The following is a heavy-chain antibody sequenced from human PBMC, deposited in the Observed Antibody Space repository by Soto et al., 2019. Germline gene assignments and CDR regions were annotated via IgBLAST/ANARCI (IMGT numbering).Heavy chain of an antibody. D-gene: IGHD6-13*01. J-gene: IGHJ5*02. CDR2: ISGSGGST. CDR3: AKDPYSSSWYGGGRWFDP. CDR1: GFTFSSYA. Sequence: EVQLLESGGGLVQPGGSLRLSCAASGFTFSSYAMSWVRQAPGKGLEWVSAISGSGGSTYYADSVKGRFTISRDNSKNTVYLKMNSLRAEDTAVYYCAKDPYSSSWYGGGRWFDPWGQGTLVTVSS. V-gene: IGHV3-23*01.